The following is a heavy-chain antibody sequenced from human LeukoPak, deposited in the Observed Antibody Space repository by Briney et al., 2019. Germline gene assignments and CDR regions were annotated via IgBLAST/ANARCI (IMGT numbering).Heavy chain of an antibody. CDR3: AKSRPATRNYYDSSGYYYGGY. D-gene: IGHD3-22*01. Sequence: GRSLRLSCAASGFTFSSYTMHWVRQAPGKGLEWVAVISYDGSNKYYADSVKGRFTISRDNSKNTLYLQMNSLRAEDTAVYYCAKSRPATRNYYDSSGYYYGGYWGQGTLVTVSS. V-gene: IGHV3-30*04. CDR2: ISYDGSNK. J-gene: IGHJ4*02. CDR1: GFTFSSYT.